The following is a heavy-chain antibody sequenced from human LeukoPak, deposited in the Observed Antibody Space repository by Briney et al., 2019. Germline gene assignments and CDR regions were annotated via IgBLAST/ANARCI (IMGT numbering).Heavy chain of an antibody. D-gene: IGHD6-13*01. CDR3: ARQLDSSNWLNFDY. CDR1: GFSFYDYG. V-gene: IGHV3-20*04. Sequence: GGSLRLSCAASGFSFYDYGLTWVRQAPGKGLDWVSNINWNGGSTSDADSVKGRFTISRDNAKNSLYLQMNSLRAEDTALYYCARQLDSSNWLNFDYWGQGTLVTVSS. J-gene: IGHJ4*02. CDR2: INWNGGST.